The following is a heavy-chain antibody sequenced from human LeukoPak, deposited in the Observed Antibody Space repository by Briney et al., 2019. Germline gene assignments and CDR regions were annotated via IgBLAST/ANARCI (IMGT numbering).Heavy chain of an antibody. Sequence: ASVKVSCKASGYTFTGYYMHWVRQAPGQGLEWMGRINPNSGGTNYAQKFQGRVTMTRDTSISTAYMELSRLRSDDTAVYYCVRFTYCSSTSCYPFDYWGQGTLVTVSS. J-gene: IGHJ4*02. CDR1: GYTFTGYY. CDR3: VRFTYCSSTSCYPFDY. CDR2: INPNSGGT. D-gene: IGHD2-2*01. V-gene: IGHV1-2*06.